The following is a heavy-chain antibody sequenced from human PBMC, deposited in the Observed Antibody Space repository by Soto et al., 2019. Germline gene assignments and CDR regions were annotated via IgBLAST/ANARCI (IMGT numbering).Heavy chain of an antibody. Sequence: GESLKISCQGSGYTFSNNWISWVRQKPGKGLEWMGKIDPSGSYTDYSPSFQGHVSLSVDKSVSTAYLQWSSLKASDSAIYYCARSLYCIGSSCYLDNWGRGTRVTVSS. CDR2: IDPSGSYT. CDR1: GYTFSNNW. CDR3: ARSLYCIGSSCYLDN. J-gene: IGHJ4*02. D-gene: IGHD2-15*01. V-gene: IGHV5-10-1*01.